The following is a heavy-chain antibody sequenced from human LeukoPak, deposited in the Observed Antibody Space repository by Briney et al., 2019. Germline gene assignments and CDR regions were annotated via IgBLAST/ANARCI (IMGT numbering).Heavy chain of an antibody. Sequence: GSLRLSCAASGFTFSSYSMNWVRQPPGKGLEWIGEINHSGSTNYNPSLKSRVTISVDTSKNQFSLKLSSVTAADTAVYYCARGLSVVVVPAAIDWFDPWGQGTLVTVSS. V-gene: IGHV4-34*01. CDR1: GFTFSSYS. CDR3: ARGLSVVVVPAAIDWFDP. D-gene: IGHD2-2*02. CDR2: INHSGST. J-gene: IGHJ5*02.